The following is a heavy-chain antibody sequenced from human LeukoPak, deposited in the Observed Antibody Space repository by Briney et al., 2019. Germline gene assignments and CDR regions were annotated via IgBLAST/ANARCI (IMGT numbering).Heavy chain of an antibody. CDR2: IIPIFGTA. CDR3: ARVGRIAAAIRAGGYYYYYMDV. J-gene: IGHJ6*03. V-gene: IGHV1-69*05. D-gene: IGHD6-13*01. Sequence: SVTVSFTASGGTFISYAISWVRQAPGQGGEWMGGIIPIFGTANYAQKFQGRVTITTDDSTSTAYMELSSLRSEDTAVYYCARVGRIAAAIRAGGYYYYYMDVWGKGTTVTVSS. CDR1: GGTFISYA.